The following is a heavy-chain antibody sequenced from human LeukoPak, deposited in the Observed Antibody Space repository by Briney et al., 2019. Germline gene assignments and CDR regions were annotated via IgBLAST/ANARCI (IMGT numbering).Heavy chain of an antibody. J-gene: IGHJ4*02. CDR3: ARGELWFGELLGLNY. Sequence: SSETLSLTCAVYGGSVSGYYWSWIRQPPGKGLEWIGEINHSGSTNYNPSLKSRVTISVDTSKNQFSLKLSSVTAADTAVYYCARGELWFGELLGLNYWGQGTLVTVSS. CDR2: INHSGST. V-gene: IGHV4-34*01. D-gene: IGHD3-10*01. CDR1: GGSVSGYY.